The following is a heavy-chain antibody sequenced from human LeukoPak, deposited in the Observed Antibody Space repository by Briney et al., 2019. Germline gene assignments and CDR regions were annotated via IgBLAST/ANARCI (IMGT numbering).Heavy chain of an antibody. Sequence: TSETLSLTCTVSGGSIGSSSYYWGWIRQPPGKGLEWIGSIYYSGSTYYNPSLKSRVTISVDTSKNQFSLKLSSVTAADTAVYYCARGVKAAAGFWGAPNWFDPWGQGTLVTVSS. CDR3: ARGVKAAAGFWGAPNWFDP. J-gene: IGHJ5*02. D-gene: IGHD6-13*01. CDR2: IYYSGST. CDR1: GGSIGSSSYY. V-gene: IGHV4-39*07.